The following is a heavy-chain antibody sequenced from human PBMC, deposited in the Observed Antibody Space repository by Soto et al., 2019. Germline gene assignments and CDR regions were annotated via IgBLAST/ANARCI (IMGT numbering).Heavy chain of an antibody. CDR2: IYYSGST. D-gene: IGHD3-10*01. Sequence: SETLSLTCTVSGGSISSSSYYWGWIRQPPGKGLEWIGSIYYSGSTYYNPSLKSRVTISVDTSKNQFSLKLSSVTAADTAVCYCARSIMGGSGVSFDYWGQGTLVTVSS. CDR1: GGSISSSSYY. V-gene: IGHV4-39*01. CDR3: ARSIMGGSGVSFDY. J-gene: IGHJ4*02.